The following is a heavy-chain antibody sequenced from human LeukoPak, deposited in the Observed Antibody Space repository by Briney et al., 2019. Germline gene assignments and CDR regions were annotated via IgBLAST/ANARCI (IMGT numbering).Heavy chain of an antibody. CDR3: ARGDSSGWDWFDP. V-gene: IGHV1-2*04. Sequence: ASVKVSCKASGYTFTGYYMHWVRQAPGQGLEWMGWINPNSGGTNYAQKFQGWVTMTRDTSISTAYMELSRLRPDDTAVYYCARGDSSGWDWFDPWGQGTLVTVSS. D-gene: IGHD6-19*01. J-gene: IGHJ5*02. CDR2: INPNSGGT. CDR1: GYTFTGYY.